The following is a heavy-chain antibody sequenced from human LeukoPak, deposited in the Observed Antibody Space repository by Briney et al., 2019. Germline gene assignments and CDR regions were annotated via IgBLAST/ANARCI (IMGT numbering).Heavy chain of an antibody. V-gene: IGHV1-18*01. J-gene: IGHJ3*02. Sequence: GASVKASCKASGYTFTTYGIAWVRRAPGQGLEWMGWISAYNGNTNYAQKLQGRVTMTTDTSTSTAYMELRSLRSDDTAVYYCARDEAYYDSSGYYAEAFDIWGQGTMVTVSS. CDR3: ARDEAYYDSSGYYAEAFDI. CDR2: ISAYNGNT. D-gene: IGHD3-22*01. CDR1: GYTFTTYG.